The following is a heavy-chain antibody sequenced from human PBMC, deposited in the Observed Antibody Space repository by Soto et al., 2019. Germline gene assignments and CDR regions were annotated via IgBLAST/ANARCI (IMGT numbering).Heavy chain of an antibody. CDR2: IYDSGSS. D-gene: IGHD5-12*01. J-gene: IGHJ4*02. V-gene: IGHV4-30-4*01. CDR3: AREKGYISGPKNFDY. CDR1: GASISSGDYF. Sequence: SETLSLTCTVSGASISSGDYFWSWIRQSPGTGLEWIGYIYDSGSSYYNPSLQSRVTMSVDTSKNQFSLKLSSVTASDTAVYYCAREKGYISGPKNFDYWGQGTLVTVSS.